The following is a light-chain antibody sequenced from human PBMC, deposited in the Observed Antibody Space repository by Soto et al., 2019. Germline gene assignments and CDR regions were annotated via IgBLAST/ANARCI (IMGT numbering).Light chain of an antibody. V-gene: IGKV1-12*01. J-gene: IGKJ1*01. Sequence: DIQVTQAPSYVSPSVGDTLTITXXASQFISNWLAWYQQKPGNAPKXMIYAASSLESGVPSRFSGSGFGTDFTLTISSLQPEDFASYYCQQANSFPQTLGQGTKVDIK. CDR1: QFISNW. CDR2: AAS. CDR3: QQANSFPQT.